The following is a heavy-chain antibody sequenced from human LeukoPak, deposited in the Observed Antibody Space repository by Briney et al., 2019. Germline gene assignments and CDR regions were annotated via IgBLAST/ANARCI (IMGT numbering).Heavy chain of an antibody. CDR1: GGSISSYY. CDR3: ARRGTAAKRYFDL. J-gene: IGHJ2*01. Sequence: SETLSPTCTVSGGSISSYYWSWIRQPPGKGLEWIGYIYYSGSTNYNPSLKSRVTISVDTSKNQFSLKLSSVTAADTAVYYCARRGTAAKRYFDLWGRGTLVTVSS. D-gene: IGHD2-2*01. V-gene: IGHV4-59*08. CDR2: IYYSGST.